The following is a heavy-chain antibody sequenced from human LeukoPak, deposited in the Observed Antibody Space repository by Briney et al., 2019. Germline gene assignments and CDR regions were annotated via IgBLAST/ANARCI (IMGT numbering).Heavy chain of an antibody. Sequence: SETLSLTCAVYGGSFSGYYWSWVRQPPGKGLEWMGEINHSGSTNYNPSLKSRVTISVDTSNNQFSLKLSSVTAADTAVYYCARDNYSWGQGTLVTVSS. V-gene: IGHV4-34*01. CDR3: ARDNYS. CDR2: INHSGST. J-gene: IGHJ4*02. D-gene: IGHD1-1*01. CDR1: GGSFSGYY.